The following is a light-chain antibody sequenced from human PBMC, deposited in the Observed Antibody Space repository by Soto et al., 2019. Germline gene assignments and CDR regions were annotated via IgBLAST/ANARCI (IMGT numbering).Light chain of an antibody. CDR1: QSVSNNY. CDR2: GAS. Sequence: EIVLTPSPGTLSLSPGERATLSCRASQSVSNNYLAWYQQKPGQAPRLLIYGASSRATGIPDRFSGSGSGTDFTLTISRLEPEDFAVYYCHQYGSSPATFGQGTKVDIK. V-gene: IGKV3-20*01. CDR3: HQYGSSPAT. J-gene: IGKJ1*01.